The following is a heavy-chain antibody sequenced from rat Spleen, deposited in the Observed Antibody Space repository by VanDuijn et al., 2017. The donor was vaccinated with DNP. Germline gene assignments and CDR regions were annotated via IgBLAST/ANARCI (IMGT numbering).Heavy chain of an antibody. D-gene: IGHD4-3*01. CDR1: GFIFTNYY. Sequence: EVQLVESGGDLVQPGRSMKLSCAASGFIFTNYYMAWVRQAPTRGLEWVASISIGGDNTYYRDSVKGRFAISRDNAKSTLYLQMNSLRSEDMATYYCVRWNSGHFDYWGQGVMVTVSS. CDR2: ISIGGDNT. CDR3: VRWNSGHFDY. V-gene: IGHV5-25*01. J-gene: IGHJ2*01.